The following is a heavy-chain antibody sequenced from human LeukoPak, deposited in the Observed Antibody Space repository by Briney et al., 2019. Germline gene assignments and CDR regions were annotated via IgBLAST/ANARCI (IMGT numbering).Heavy chain of an antibody. J-gene: IGHJ6*02. V-gene: IGHV1-18*01. D-gene: IGHD1-26*01. CDR3: ARGSSGSYYYYYGMDV. CDR2: ISAYNGNT. Sequence: VASVKASCKASGYTFTSYGISWVRQAPGQGLEWMGWISAYNGNTNYAQKLQGRVTMTTDTSTSTAYMELRSLRSDDTAVYYCARGSSGSYYYYYGMDVWGQGTTVTVSS. CDR1: GYTFTSYG.